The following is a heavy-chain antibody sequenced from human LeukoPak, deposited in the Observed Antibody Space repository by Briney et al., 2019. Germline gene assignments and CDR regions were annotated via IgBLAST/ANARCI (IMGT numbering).Heavy chain of an antibody. J-gene: IGHJ4*02. Sequence: GGSLRLSCEVSGFTFSNYGMHWVRQAPGKGLEWVTVIWYDGSNKYYADSVKGRFTISRDNSKNTLYLQMNSLRGEDTAMYYCAKEYCSSTSCYIFDYWGQGTLVTVSS. V-gene: IGHV3-33*06. D-gene: IGHD2-2*02. CDR1: GFTFSNYG. CDR2: IWYDGSNK. CDR3: AKEYCSSTSCYIFDY.